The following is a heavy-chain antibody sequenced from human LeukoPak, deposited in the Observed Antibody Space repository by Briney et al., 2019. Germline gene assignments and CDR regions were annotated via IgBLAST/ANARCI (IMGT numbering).Heavy chain of an antibody. Sequence: PGGSLRLSCAASGFTFSSYWTSWVRQAPGKGLEWVANIKQDGSEKYYVDSVKGRFTISRDNAKNSLYLQMNSLRAEDTAVYYCARFGRAAGGYFDYWGQGTLVTVSS. CDR3: ARFGRAAGGYFDY. J-gene: IGHJ4*02. V-gene: IGHV3-7*03. D-gene: IGHD6-13*01. CDR1: GFTFSSYW. CDR2: IKQDGSEK.